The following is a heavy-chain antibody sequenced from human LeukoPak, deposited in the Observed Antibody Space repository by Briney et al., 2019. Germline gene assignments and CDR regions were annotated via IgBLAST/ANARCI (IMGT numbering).Heavy chain of an antibody. D-gene: IGHD3-9*01. CDR3: AKPPGILTGLSYYFDY. Sequence: GVCLRLSCAASGFTFSSSAMSWVRQAPGKGLEWVSAISGSGGSTYYADSVKGRFTISRDNSKNTLYLQMNSLRAEDTAVYYCAKPPGILTGLSYYFDYWGQGTLVTVSS. J-gene: IGHJ4*02. V-gene: IGHV3-23*01. CDR2: ISGSGGST. CDR1: GFTFSSSA.